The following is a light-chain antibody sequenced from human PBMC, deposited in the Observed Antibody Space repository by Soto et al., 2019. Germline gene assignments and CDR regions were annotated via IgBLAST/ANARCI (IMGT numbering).Light chain of an antibody. CDR1: QRVSGN. V-gene: IGKV3-15*01. CDR2: GAS. Sequence: IVLTQSPATLSVSPGERATLFCRAIQRVSGNLAWYQQKPGQAPRLLIYGASTRATGIPARFSGSGSGTEFTLTISSLQSEDFAVYYCQQYNNWPPTITFGQGTRLEIK. CDR3: QQYNNWPPTIT. J-gene: IGKJ5*01.